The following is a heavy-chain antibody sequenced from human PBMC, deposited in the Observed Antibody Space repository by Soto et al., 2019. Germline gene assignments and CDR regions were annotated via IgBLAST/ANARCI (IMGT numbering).Heavy chain of an antibody. CDR1: GFAFSSHP. D-gene: IGHD6-6*01. J-gene: IGHJ3*01. Sequence: LGGSLRLSCAASGFAFSSHPMSWVRQAPERGLEWVSGISDGGDLTYNADSVKGRFTISRDNSKNILFLQMNSLRAEDTALYYCVRRVFDSSRSFDLCCQGTMVTVSS. CDR2: ISDGGDLT. V-gene: IGHV3-23*01. CDR3: VRRVFDSSRSFDL.